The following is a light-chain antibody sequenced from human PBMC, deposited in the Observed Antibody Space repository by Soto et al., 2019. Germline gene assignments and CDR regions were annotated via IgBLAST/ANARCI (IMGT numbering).Light chain of an antibody. V-gene: IGKV4-1*01. J-gene: IGKJ1*01. CDR2: WAS. CDR3: QQCFSSPQT. CDR1: QSVLYSSNNKNY. Sequence: DIVMTQSPDSLAVSLGERATINCKSSQSVLYSSNNKNYLAWYQQKPGQPPKLPIYWASTRESGVPDRCSGSGSGTDFTLTISSLQAEDVAVYYCQQCFSSPQTFCQGTKVEIK.